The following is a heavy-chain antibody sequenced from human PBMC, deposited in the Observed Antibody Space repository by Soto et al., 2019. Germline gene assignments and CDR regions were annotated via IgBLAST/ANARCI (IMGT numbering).Heavy chain of an antibody. J-gene: IGHJ5*02. CDR1: GDSIPSAGYY. CDR2: LYFSGST. CDR3: ARTRLINAWFDP. Sequence: QVQLQESGPGLVKPSQTLSLTCTVSGDSIPSAGYYCSWLRQRPGKGLEWIGYLYFSGSTYSNPSLKSRASISADTFKKQFAVNLSAVTAADTAVYYCARTRLINAWFDPWGQRTLVIVAS. D-gene: IGHD3-10*01. V-gene: IGHV4-31*03.